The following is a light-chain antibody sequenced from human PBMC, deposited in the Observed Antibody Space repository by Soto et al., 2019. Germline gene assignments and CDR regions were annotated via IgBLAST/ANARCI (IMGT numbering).Light chain of an antibody. J-gene: IGLJ2*01. CDR1: SSNIGAGYD. CDR2: GNS. CDR3: QSYDSSLSGHVV. V-gene: IGLV1-40*01. Sequence: QLVLTQPPSVSGAPGQRVTISCTGSSSNIGAGYDVHWYQQLPGTAPKLLIYGNSNRPSGVPDRFSGSKSGTSASLAITGLQAEDEADYYCQSYDSSLSGHVVFCGGTKLTVL.